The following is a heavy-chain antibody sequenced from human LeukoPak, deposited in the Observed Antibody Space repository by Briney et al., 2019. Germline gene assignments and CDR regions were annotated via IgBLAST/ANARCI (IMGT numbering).Heavy chain of an antibody. D-gene: IGHD3-22*01. CDR2: IYYSGTT. J-gene: IGHJ2*01. CDR1: GGSISSYY. CDR3: ARAGTYYYDSSGYPSHWYFDL. Sequence: SETLSLTCTVSGGSISSYYWSWIRQPPGKGLEWIGYIYYSGTTNYNPSLKSRVTISVDTSKNQFSLKLSSVTAADTAVYYCARAGTYYYDSSGYPSHWYFDLWGRGTLVTVSS. V-gene: IGHV4-59*01.